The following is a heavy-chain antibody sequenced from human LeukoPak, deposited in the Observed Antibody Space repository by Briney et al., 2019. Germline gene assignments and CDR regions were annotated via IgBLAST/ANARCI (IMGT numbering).Heavy chain of an antibody. CDR1: GGSISSYY. D-gene: IGHD3-9*01. CDR2: IYTSGST. V-gene: IGHV4-4*07. J-gene: IGHJ6*03. Sequence: SETLSLTCTVSGGSISSYYWSWIPQPAGKGLEWIVRIYTSGSTNYNPSLKSRVTMSVDTSKNQFSLKLSSVTAADTAVYYCARDSLSRRAYYYYMDVWGKGTTVTVSS. CDR3: ARDSLSRRAYYYYMDV.